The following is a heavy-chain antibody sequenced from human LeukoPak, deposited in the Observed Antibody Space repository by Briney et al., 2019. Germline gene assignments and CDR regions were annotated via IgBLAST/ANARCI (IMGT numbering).Heavy chain of an antibody. Sequence: PSETLSLTCAVYGGSFSGYYWSWIRQPPGKGLEWIGEINHSGSTNYNPSLKSRVTMSVDTSKNQFSLKLSSVTAADTAVYYCARQIRWLRYWFDPWGQGTLVTVSS. D-gene: IGHD5-12*01. CDR2: INHSGST. CDR1: GGSFSGYY. CDR3: ARQIRWLRYWFDP. J-gene: IGHJ5*02. V-gene: IGHV4-34*01.